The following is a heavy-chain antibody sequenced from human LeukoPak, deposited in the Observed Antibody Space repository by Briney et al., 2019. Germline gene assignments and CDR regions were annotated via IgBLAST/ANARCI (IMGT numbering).Heavy chain of an antibody. CDR1: GFTFSSYW. Sequence: GGSLRLSCAASGFTFSSYWMHWVRQAPGKGLVWVSHINSDGSNTAYADSVKGRFTISRDNAKNTLFLQMNSLRAEDTAVYYCARAGRGLFIAFDIWGQGTMVTVSS. D-gene: IGHD4-17*01. CDR2: INSDGSNT. V-gene: IGHV3-74*01. CDR3: ARAGRGLFIAFDI. J-gene: IGHJ3*02.